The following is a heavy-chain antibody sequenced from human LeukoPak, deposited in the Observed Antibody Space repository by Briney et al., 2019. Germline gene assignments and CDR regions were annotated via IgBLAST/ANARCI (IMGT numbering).Heavy chain of an antibody. V-gene: IGHV3-15*01. CDR2: IKSRTDGGTT. CDR1: GFTFSNAW. D-gene: IGHD2-15*01. J-gene: IGHJ4*02. CDR3: TTGRCSGGSCYSGCY. Sequence: GGSLRLSCAASGFTFSNAWMSWVRQAPGKGLEWVGRIKSRTDGGTTDYAAPVKGRFTISRDDSKNTLYLQMNSLKTEDTAVYYCTTGRCSGGSCYSGCYWGQGTLVTVSS.